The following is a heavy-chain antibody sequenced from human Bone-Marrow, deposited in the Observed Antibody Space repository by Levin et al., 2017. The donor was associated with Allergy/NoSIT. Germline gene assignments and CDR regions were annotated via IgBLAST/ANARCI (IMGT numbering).Heavy chain of an antibody. V-gene: IGHV1-2*02. CDR2: INPDSGGT. J-gene: IGHJ4*02. CDR3: ARDPSGSTGY. CDR1: GYTFTGYY. Sequence: GESLKISCKASGYTFTGYYLYWVRQAPGQGLEWMGWINPDSGGTNYAQSFQGRVTMTRDTSITTAYMELSRLKSDDTAVYYCARDPSGSTGYWGQGTLVTVSS. D-gene: IGHD1-26*01.